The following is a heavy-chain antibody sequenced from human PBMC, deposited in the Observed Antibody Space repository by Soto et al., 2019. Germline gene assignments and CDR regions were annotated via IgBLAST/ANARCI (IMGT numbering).Heavy chain of an antibody. CDR1: GGSISSGDYY. V-gene: IGHV4-30-4*01. J-gene: IGHJ2*01. D-gene: IGHD3-3*01. Sequence: SETLSLTCTVSGGSISSGDYYWSWIRQPPGKGLEWIGYIYYSGSTYYNPSLKSRVTISVDTSKNQFSLKLSSVTAADTAVYYCARVPQTYYYFWSDSRWYFDLWGRGTLVTVSS. CDR3: ARVPQTYYYFWSDSRWYFDL. CDR2: IYYSGST.